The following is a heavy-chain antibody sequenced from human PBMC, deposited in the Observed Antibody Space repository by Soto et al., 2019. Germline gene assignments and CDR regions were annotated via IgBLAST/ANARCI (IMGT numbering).Heavy chain of an antibody. Sequence: EVQLLESGGGLVQPGGSLRLSCAASGFTFSSYAMSWVRQAPGKGLEWVSAISGSGGSTYYADSVKGRFTISRDNSKNTPDLQMDSLGAEDKAVYYCAKDTPDIVVVVAASDAFDIWGQGTMVTVSS. CDR3: AKDTPDIVVVVAASDAFDI. J-gene: IGHJ3*02. CDR1: GFTFSSYA. CDR2: ISGSGGST. V-gene: IGHV3-23*01. D-gene: IGHD2-15*01.